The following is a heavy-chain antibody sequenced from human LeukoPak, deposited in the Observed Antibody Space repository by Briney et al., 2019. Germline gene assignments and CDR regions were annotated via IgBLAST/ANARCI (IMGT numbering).Heavy chain of an antibody. CDR2: IDPNSGGT. CDR1: GYTFTGYL. D-gene: IGHD3-22*01. CDR3: ARGYYDSSGYYSSWFDP. V-gene: IGHV1-2*02. J-gene: IGHJ5*02. Sequence: ASVKVSCKASGYTFTGYLMHWVRQAPGQGLEWMGWIDPNSGGTNYAQKFQGRVTMTRDISTSTVYMEMSSLRSEDTAVYYCARGYYDSSGYYSSWFDPWGQGTLVTVSS.